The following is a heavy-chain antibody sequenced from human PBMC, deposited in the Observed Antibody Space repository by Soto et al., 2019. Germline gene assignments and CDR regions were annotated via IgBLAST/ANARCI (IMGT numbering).Heavy chain of an antibody. CDR1: GYTFTSYY. CDR2: INPSGGST. V-gene: IGHV1-46*01. Sequence: ASVKVSCKASGYTFTSYYMHWVRQAPGQGLEWMGIINPSGGSTRYAQKFQGRVTMTRDTSTSTVYMELSSLRSEDTAGYYCARGLIYDSSGYYFDYWGQGTLVTVSS. CDR3: ARGLIYDSSGYYFDY. D-gene: IGHD3-22*01. J-gene: IGHJ4*02.